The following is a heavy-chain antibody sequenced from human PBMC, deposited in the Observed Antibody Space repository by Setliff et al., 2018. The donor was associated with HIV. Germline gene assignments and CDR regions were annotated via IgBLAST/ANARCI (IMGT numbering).Heavy chain of an antibody. J-gene: IGHJ4*02. CDR3: ARALHYSNYVYFDY. D-gene: IGHD4-4*01. CDR2: INPSGGST. Sequence: ASVKVSCKTSGYTFTSYAMHWVRQAPGQRLEWMGIINPSGGSTSYAQKLQGRVTMTTDTSTSTVYMELSSLRSDDTAVYYCARALHYSNYVYFDYWGQGTLVTSPQ. CDR1: GYTFTSYA. V-gene: IGHV1-46*01.